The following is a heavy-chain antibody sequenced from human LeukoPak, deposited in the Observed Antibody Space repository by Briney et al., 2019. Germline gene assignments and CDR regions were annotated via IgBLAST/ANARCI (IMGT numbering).Heavy chain of an antibody. D-gene: IGHD3-3*01. J-gene: IGHJ5*02. CDR3: ARQPYYDFWSGYPGWFDP. CDR2: IYYSGST. V-gene: IGHV4-59*08. Sequence: SETLSLTCTVSGGSISSYYWSWIRQPPGKGLEWIGYIYYSGSTNYNPSLKSRVTISVDTSKNQFPLKLSSVTAADTAVYYCARQPYYDFWSGYPGWFDPWGQGTLVTVSS. CDR1: GGSISSYY.